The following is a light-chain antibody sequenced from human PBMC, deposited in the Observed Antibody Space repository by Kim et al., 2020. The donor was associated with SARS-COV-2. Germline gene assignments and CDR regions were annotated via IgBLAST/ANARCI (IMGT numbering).Light chain of an antibody. CDR3: QQYDTAPWT. CDR2: GAS. V-gene: IGKV3-20*01. CDR1: QSIYSTY. Sequence: SPGDKATLSCRASQSIYSTYLAWYQQKPGQAPRLLIYGASSRAAGIPDRFSGSGSGTDFTLSISRLEPEDFAVYFCQQYDTAPWTFGQGTKVDIK. J-gene: IGKJ1*01.